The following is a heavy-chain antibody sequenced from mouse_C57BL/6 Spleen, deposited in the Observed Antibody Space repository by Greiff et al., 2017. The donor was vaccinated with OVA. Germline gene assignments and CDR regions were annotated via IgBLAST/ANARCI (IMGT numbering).Heavy chain of an antibody. D-gene: IGHD1-1*02. CDR1: GYTFTSYW. CDR2: IDPSDSYT. Sequence: VKLQQPGAELVMPGASVKLSCKASGYTFTSYWMHWVKQRPGQGLEWIGEIDPSDSYTNYNQKFKGKSTLTVDKSSSTAYMQLSSLTSEDSAVYYCARVGYGPYYFDYWGQGTTLTVSS. CDR3: ARVGYGPYYFDY. J-gene: IGHJ2*01. V-gene: IGHV1-69*01.